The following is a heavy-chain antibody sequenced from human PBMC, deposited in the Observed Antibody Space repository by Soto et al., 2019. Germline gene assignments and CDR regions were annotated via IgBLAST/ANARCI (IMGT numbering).Heavy chain of an antibody. CDR1: GYTFTGYY. CDR3: AREEMATTNYYYYGMDV. J-gene: IGHJ6*02. V-gene: IGHV1-2*02. CDR2: INPNSGGT. D-gene: IGHD5-12*01. Sequence: QVQLVQSGAEVKKPGASVKVSCKASGYTFTGYYMHWVRQAPGQGLEWMGWINPNSGGTNYAQKFQGRVNMTRDTSISTAYMELSRLRSDDTAVYYCAREEMATTNYYYYGMDVWGQGTTVTVSS.